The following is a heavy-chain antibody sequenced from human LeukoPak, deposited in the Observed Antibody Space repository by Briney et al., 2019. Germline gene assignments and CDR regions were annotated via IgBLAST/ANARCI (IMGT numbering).Heavy chain of an antibody. CDR3: ARDLCGGDCSGRFDP. CDR2: ISSGSSTI. J-gene: IGHJ5*02. Sequence: GGSLRLSCVASGFTFSIYSMNWVRQAPGEGLEWVSYISSGSSTIYYAESVKGRFTISRDNAQNSVFLQMDSLRVEDTGVYYCARDLCGGDCSGRFDPWGQGTLVTVSS. V-gene: IGHV3-48*01. CDR1: GFTFSIYS. D-gene: IGHD2-21*02.